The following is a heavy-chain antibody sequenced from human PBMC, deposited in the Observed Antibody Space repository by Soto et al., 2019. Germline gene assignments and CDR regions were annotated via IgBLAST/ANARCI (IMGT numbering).Heavy chain of an antibody. Sequence: QVQLVQSGAEVKKPGASVKVSCKASGYTFTSYGISWVRQAPGQGLEWMGWISAYNGNTKYVQKLQGRVTMTTDTSTSSAYGARRILRPADTAVHYCARDLSVGLFTYGGQGTLFTVSS. CDR1: GYTFTSYG. CDR2: ISAYNGNT. V-gene: IGHV1-18*01. J-gene: IGHJ4*02. D-gene: IGHD3-22*01. CDR3: ARDLSVGLFTY.